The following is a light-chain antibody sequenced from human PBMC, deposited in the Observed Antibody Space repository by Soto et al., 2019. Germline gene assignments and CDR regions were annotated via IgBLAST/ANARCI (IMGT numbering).Light chain of an antibody. CDR2: DAS. V-gene: IGKV3-20*01. CDR1: QSVSSSY. Sequence: EIVLTQSPGTLSLSPGERATLSCRASQSVSSSYLAWYQQKLGQAPRLLIYDASSRATGIPDRFSGSGSGTDFTLTISRLEPVDFAVYYCLQYGSSPRTFGQGTKVEIK. J-gene: IGKJ1*01. CDR3: LQYGSSPRT.